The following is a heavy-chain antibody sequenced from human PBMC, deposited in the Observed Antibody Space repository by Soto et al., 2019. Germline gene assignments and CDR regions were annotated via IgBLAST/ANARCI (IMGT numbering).Heavy chain of an antibody. CDR3: AKIAAAGDAFDI. CDR1: GFTVSSYY. D-gene: IGHD6-13*01. J-gene: IGHJ3*02. Sequence: PGESLKISCAASGFTVSSYYMSWVRQAPGKGLEWVSVIYSAGSADFADSVKGRFTISRDNSKNTLYLQMNSLRAEDTAVYYCAKIAAAGDAFDIWGQGTMVTVSS. V-gene: IGHV3-66*01. CDR2: IYSAGSA.